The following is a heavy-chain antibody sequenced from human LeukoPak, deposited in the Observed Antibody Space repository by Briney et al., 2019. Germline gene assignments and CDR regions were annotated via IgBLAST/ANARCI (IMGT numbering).Heavy chain of an antibody. D-gene: IGHD3-3*01. CDR3: AKDYDCPPHGVYP. Sequence: GGSLRLSCAASGFTFSSYAMTWVRQAPGKGLEWVSAIGYSAGDTYYADSVKGRFTISRDNSMNTLYLQMSSLRADDTALYYCAKDYDCPPHGVYPWGQGTLVTVSS. CDR2: IGYSAGDT. J-gene: IGHJ5*02. CDR1: GFTFSSYA. V-gene: IGHV3-23*01.